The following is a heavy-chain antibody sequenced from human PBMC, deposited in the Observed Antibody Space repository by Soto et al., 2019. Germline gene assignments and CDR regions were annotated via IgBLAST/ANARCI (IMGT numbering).Heavy chain of an antibody. Sequence: SETLSLTCTVSGGSITSYYWSWIRQPPGKGLEWIGYIYYSGSTNYNPSLKSRVTISVDTSKNQFSLKLSSVTAADTAVYYCGSDLWSGSAYGMDVWGQGTTATVSS. V-gene: IGHV4-59*01. CDR3: GSDLWSGSAYGMDV. J-gene: IGHJ6*02. D-gene: IGHD3-3*01. CDR1: GGSITSYY. CDR2: IYYSGST.